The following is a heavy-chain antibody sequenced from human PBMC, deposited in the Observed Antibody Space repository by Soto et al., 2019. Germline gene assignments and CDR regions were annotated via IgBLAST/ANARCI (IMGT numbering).Heavy chain of an antibody. V-gene: IGHV1-18*01. D-gene: IGHD1-26*01. CDR3: ARGGQWDFLSDY. CDR1: GYSFTRYY. CDR2: ISAYNGNT. J-gene: IGHJ4*02. Sequence: QVQLVQSGAEVKKPGASVKVSCKASGYSFTRYYINWVRQAPGQGLEWMGWISAYNGNTHYEEKLQGRVTLTTDTSTSTAYMELRSLRSDDTAVYFCARGGQWDFLSDYWGQGTLVIVSS.